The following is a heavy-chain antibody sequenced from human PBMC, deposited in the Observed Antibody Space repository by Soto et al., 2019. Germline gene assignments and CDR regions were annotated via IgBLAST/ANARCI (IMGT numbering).Heavy chain of an antibody. J-gene: IGHJ4*02. Sequence: SETLSLTCTVSGGSISSSDYYWGWIRQPPGKGLEWIGNIYYSGSASYNPSLKSRVTISVDTSKNQVSLKLSSVTAADTAVYIXVXXYPXXGXXXXXQGTLVTVSS. CDR1: GGSISSSDYY. CDR2: IYYSGSA. CDR3: VXXYPXXGXXX. V-gene: IGHV4-39*01.